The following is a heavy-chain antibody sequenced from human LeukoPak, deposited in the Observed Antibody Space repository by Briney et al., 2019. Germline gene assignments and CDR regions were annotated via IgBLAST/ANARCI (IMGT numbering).Heavy chain of an antibody. CDR3: ARTPKQLLGSGYFQH. CDR1: GGSFSGYY. D-gene: IGHD6-19*01. Sequence: SETLSLTCAVYGGSFSGYYWSWIRQPPGKGREWIGEINHSGSTNYNPSLKSRVTISVDTSKNQFSLKLSSVTAADTAVYYCARTPKQLLGSGYFQHWGQGTLVTVSS. V-gene: IGHV4-34*01. CDR2: INHSGST. J-gene: IGHJ1*01.